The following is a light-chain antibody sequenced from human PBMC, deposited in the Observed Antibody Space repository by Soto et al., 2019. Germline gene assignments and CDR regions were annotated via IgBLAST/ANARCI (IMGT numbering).Light chain of an antibody. J-gene: IGLJ2*01. CDR2: SNN. Sequence: QSVLTQPPSASGTPGQRVTISCSGSSSNIRSNTVNWYQQLPGTAPKLLIYSNNQRPSVVPDRFSGSKSGTSASLAISGLQSEDEADYYCAAWDDSLNGPVFGGGTQLTVL. CDR3: AAWDDSLNGPV. V-gene: IGLV1-44*01. CDR1: SSNIRSNT.